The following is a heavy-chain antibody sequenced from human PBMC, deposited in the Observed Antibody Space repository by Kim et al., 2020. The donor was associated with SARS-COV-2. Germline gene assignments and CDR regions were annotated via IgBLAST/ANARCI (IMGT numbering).Heavy chain of an antibody. CDR3: AKDMGPVVTPTGAFDI. J-gene: IGHJ3*02. D-gene: IGHD2-21*02. Sequence: SVKGRFTMSRDNAKNSLYLQMNSLRAEDTALYYCAKDMGPVVTPTGAFDIWGQGTMVTVSS. V-gene: IGHV3-9*01.